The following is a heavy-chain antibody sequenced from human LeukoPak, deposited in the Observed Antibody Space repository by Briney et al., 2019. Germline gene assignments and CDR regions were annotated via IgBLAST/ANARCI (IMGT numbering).Heavy chain of an antibody. D-gene: IGHD2-15*01. CDR1: GYTFTGYY. J-gene: IGHJ6*03. CDR2: INPNSGNT. V-gene: IGHV1-8*02. CDR3: ARGGGSGYYYYYYMDV. Sequence: ASVKVSCKASGYTFTGYYMHWVRQAPGQGLEWMGWINPNSGNTGYAQKFQGRVTMTRNTSISTAYMELSSLRSEDTAVYYCARGGGSGYYYYYYMDVWGKGTTVTVSS.